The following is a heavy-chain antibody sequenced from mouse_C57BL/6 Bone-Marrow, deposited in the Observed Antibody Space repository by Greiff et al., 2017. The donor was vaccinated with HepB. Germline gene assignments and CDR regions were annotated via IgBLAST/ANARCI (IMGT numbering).Heavy chain of an antibody. CDR3: ARRVLRDWYFDV. Sequence: DVQLVESGGDLVKPGGSLKLSCAASGFTFSSYGMSWVRQTPDKRLEWVATISSGGSYTYYPDSVKGRFTISRDNAKNTLYLQMSSLKSEDTAMYYCARRVLRDWYFDVWGTGTTVTVSS. J-gene: IGHJ1*03. D-gene: IGHD1-1*01. CDR2: ISSGGSYT. CDR1: GFTFSSYG. V-gene: IGHV5-6*01.